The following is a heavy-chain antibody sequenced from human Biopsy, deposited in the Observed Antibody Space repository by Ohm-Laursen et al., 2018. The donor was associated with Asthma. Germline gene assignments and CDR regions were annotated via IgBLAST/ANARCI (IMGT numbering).Heavy chain of an antibody. CDR1: GFTFSTYG. CDR3: ARAGESDLVGGLDV. Sequence: SLRLSCTASGFTFSTYGMHWVRQAPGKGLEWVAFIAWDGINSYYADSVKGRFTTFRDNSRNTLYLQKNSLRADDTAVYYCARAGESDLVGGLDVWGQGTTVIVS. V-gene: IGHV3-30*03. CDR2: IAWDGINS. D-gene: IGHD2-21*01. J-gene: IGHJ6*02.